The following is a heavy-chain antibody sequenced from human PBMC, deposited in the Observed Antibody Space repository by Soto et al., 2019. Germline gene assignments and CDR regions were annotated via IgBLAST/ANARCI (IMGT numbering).Heavy chain of an antibody. Sequence: QVQLVESGGGVVQPGRSLRLSCAASGFTFNNYGIHWVRQAPGKGLEWVSFISYDGNKKYYADSVKGRFTISRDNSKNTLFLQMNSLRLEDTAVYFCAKDSTRDYYYYMDVWGTGTTVTVSS. V-gene: IGHV3-30*18. CDR3: AKDSTRDYYYYMDV. CDR2: ISYDGNKK. CDR1: GFTFNNYG. D-gene: IGHD2-2*01. J-gene: IGHJ6*03.